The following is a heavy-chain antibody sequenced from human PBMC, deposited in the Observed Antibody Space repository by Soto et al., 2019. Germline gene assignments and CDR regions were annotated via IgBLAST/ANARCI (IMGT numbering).Heavy chain of an antibody. CDR1: GYIFTNYD. J-gene: IGHJ4*02. D-gene: IGHD2-21*01. CDR3: ARGLDAFQPIAYDY. Sequence: QVQLVQSGAEVKKPGASVKVSCMASGYIFTNYDINWVRQAPGQGLEWMGWMNPNSGNIGIAQKFQGRVTLTRDTSISTVSLALSSLTSEDTAVYYCARGLDAFQPIAYDYWDQGTLVTVSS. V-gene: IGHV1-8*01. CDR2: MNPNSGNI.